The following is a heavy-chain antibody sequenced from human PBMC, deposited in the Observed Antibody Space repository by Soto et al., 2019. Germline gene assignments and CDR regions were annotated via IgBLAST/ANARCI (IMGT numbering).Heavy chain of an antibody. J-gene: IGHJ5*02. Sequence: GVSMRLSCAASGLNFSSYSMHWVRQAPGKGLEWVAVISYDGSNKYYADSVKGRFTISRDNSKNTLYLQMNSLRAEDTAVYYCARGSYCISTSCNQGYNWFDPWGQGTLVTVSS. CDR2: ISYDGSNK. V-gene: IGHV3-30-3*01. D-gene: IGHD2-2*01. CDR3: ARGSYCISTSCNQGYNWFDP. CDR1: GLNFSSYS.